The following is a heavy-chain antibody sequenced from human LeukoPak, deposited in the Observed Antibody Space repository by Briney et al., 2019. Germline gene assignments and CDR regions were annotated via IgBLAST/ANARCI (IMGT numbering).Heavy chain of an antibody. CDR1: GYSISSGYY. Sequence: PSETLSLTCAVSGYSISSGYYWGWIRQPPGKGLEWIGSIYHSGSTYYNPSLKSRVTISVDTSKNQFSLKLSSVTAADTAVYYCARDGWDIDAFDIWGQGTMVTVSS. CDR3: ARDGWDIDAFDI. CDR2: IYHSGST. D-gene: IGHD1-26*01. J-gene: IGHJ3*02. V-gene: IGHV4-38-2*02.